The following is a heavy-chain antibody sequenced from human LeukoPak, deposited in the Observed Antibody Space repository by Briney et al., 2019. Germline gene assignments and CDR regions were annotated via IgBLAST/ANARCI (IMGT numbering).Heavy chain of an antibody. Sequence: PGGSLRLSCAASGFTYSNYHINWVRQAPGKGLEWVSSISSSSSSIYYADSLKGRFTISRDNAKNSLYLQMNSLRAEDTAVYYCARDLGGTIFGVVPIGGAFDIWGQGTMVTVSS. D-gene: IGHD3-3*01. CDR1: GFTYSNYH. CDR3: ARDLGGTIFGVVPIGGAFDI. CDR2: ISSSSSSI. V-gene: IGHV3-21*01. J-gene: IGHJ3*02.